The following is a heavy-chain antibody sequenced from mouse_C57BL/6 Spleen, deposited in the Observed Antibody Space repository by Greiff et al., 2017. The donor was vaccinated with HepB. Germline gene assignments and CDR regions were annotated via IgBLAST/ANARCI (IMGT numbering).Heavy chain of an antibody. CDR1: GFTFSSYA. CDR2: ISDGGSYT. V-gene: IGHV5-4*01. CDR3: AREGLLRYYFDY. J-gene: IGHJ2*01. Sequence: EVQWVESGGGLVKPGGSLKLSCAASGFTFSSYAMSWVRQTPEKRLEWVATISDGGSYTYYPDNVKGRFTISRDNAKNNLYLQMSHLKSEDTAMYYCAREGLLRYYFDYWGQGTTLTVSS. D-gene: IGHD1-1*01.